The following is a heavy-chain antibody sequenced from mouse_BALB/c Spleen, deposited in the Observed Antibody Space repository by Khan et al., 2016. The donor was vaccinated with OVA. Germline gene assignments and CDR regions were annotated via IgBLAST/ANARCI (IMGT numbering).Heavy chain of an antibody. CDR1: GYTFTSYT. CDR3: ARTHER. J-gene: IGHJ2*01. V-gene: IGHV1-4*01. CDR2: INPSSGYT. Sequence: VQLQQSGAELARPGASVKMSCKASGYTFTSYTMHWVKQRPGQGLEWIGYINPSSGYTKYNQKFKDKATLTADKSTSTADMQLSSLTSDDSAFYYCARTHERWGQGTTLTVSS.